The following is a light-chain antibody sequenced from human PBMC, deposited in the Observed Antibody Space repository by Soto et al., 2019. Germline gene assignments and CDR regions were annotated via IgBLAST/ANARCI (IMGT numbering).Light chain of an antibody. J-gene: IGKJ2*01. Sequence: DIVMTQSPDSLAVSLGERATINCKSSQSILYSSNNNNYLAWYQQRPGQPPKLLIYWASTRESGVPDRFSGSGSGTDFTLAISSLQADDVAVYYCQQYYSTPYNFGQGTKLEIK. CDR1: QSILYSSNNNNY. V-gene: IGKV4-1*01. CDR3: QQYYSTPYN. CDR2: WAS.